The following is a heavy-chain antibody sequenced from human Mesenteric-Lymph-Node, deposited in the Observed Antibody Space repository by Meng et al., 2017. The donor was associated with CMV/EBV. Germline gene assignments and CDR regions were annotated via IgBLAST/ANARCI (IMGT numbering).Heavy chain of an antibody. CDR2: IYYSGST. D-gene: IGHD1-26*01. CDR1: GGSISSSSYY. V-gene: IGHV4-39*07. Sequence: SETLSLTCTVSGGSISSSSYYWGWIRQPPGKGLEWIGNIYYSGSTYYNPSLKSRVTISVDTSKNQFSLKLSSVTAADTAVYYCARGDLGATTPLGYWGQGTLVTVSS. CDR3: ARGDLGATTPLGY. J-gene: IGHJ4*02.